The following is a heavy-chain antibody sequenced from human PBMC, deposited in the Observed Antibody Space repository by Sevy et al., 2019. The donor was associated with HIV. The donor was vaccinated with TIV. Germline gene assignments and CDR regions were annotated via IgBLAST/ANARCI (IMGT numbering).Heavy chain of an antibody. V-gene: IGHV3-9*01. D-gene: IGHD6-19*01. Sequence: GGSLRLSCAASGFTFDDFAMHWVRQVPGKGLEWVSGLNWDSGSVAYADSVKGRFTISRDNAKNALFLQMNSLRAEDTALYYCAEDIGATGIAVVANWGQGIQVTVSS. CDR3: AEDIGATGIAVVAN. CDR2: LNWDSGSV. CDR1: GFTFDDFA. J-gene: IGHJ4*02.